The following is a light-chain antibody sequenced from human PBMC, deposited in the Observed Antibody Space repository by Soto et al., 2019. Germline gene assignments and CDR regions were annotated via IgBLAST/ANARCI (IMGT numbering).Light chain of an antibody. CDR2: DDS. CDR3: QVCHSSNDHCV. Sequence: SYELTQPHSVSVATAQTGPRITCGGDNIGSQSVHWYQQRPNQAPVLVVYDDSDRPSGIPERFSGSNSGNTATLTISRVEAGDEADFYCQVCHSSNDHCVFGSGTKVNVL. J-gene: IGLJ1*01. V-gene: IGLV3-21*02. CDR1: NIGSQS.